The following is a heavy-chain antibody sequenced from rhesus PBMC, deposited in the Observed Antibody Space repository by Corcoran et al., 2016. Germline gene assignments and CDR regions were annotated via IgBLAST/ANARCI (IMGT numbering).Heavy chain of an antibody. D-gene: IGHD6S26*01. CDR3: ARSSGWSQSWDY. J-gene: IGHJ4*01. CDR1: GGSFSSYW. CDR2: INGNSGST. V-gene: IGHV4-80*01. Sequence: QVQLQESGPGLVKPSETLSLTCAVSGGSFSSYWWSWIRQPPGKGLEWIGEINGNSGSTNYNPSRKLRVTISKAESKTQCSLKRSSVTAADTAVYYCARSSGWSQSWDYWGQGVLVTVSS.